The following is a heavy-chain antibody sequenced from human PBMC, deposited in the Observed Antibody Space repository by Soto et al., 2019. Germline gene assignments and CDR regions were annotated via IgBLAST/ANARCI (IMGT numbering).Heavy chain of an antibody. J-gene: IGHJ6*02. CDR1: GFTFSSYA. V-gene: IGHV3-23*01. CDR2: ISGSGGST. Sequence: EVQLLESGGGLVQPGGSLRLSCAASGFTFSSYAMSWVRQAPGKGLEWVSAISGSGGSTYYADSVKGRFTISRDNSKNTMYLQMNSLRAEDTAVYYCAKNVWGMTIFGGMDVWGQGTTVTVSS. CDR3: AKNVWGMTIFGGMDV. D-gene: IGHD3-9*01.